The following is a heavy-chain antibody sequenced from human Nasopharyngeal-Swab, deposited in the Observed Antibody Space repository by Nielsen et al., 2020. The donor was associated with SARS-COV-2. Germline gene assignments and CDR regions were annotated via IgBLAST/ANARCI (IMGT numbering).Heavy chain of an antibody. Sequence: WVRHAPGQGLEWMGGIIPIFGTANYAQKFQGRVTITADESTSTAYMELSSLRSEDTAVYYCASTPYSSGWYGPRSANYGMDVWGQGTTVTVSS. CDR2: IIPIFGTA. D-gene: IGHD6-19*01. CDR3: ASTPYSSGWYGPRSANYGMDV. V-gene: IGHV1-69*01. J-gene: IGHJ6*02.